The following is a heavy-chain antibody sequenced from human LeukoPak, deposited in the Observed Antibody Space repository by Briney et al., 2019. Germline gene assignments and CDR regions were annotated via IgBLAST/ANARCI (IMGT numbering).Heavy chain of an antibody. CDR2: MNPSSGNT. D-gene: IGHD5-24*01. J-gene: IGHJ4*02. Sequence: ASVKVSCKASGYTFTSYAVNWVRQATGQGLEWMGWMNPSSGNTGFAQTFQGRLTMTRDTSISTAYMELSSLRSEDTAVYFCARGSSEEMATIAYWGQGTLVTVSS. V-gene: IGHV1-8*01. CDR1: GYTFTSYA. CDR3: ARGSSEEMATIAY.